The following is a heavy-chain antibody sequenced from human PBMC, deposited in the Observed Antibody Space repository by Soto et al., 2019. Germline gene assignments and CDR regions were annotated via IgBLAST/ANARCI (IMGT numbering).Heavy chain of an antibody. J-gene: IGHJ4*01. CDR1: GYSISSGSY. CDR3: ARARVMVLAGSTFDY. D-gene: IGHD6-19*01. CDR2: IYHGGTT. Sequence: SETLSLTGTVSGYSISSGSYWGWIRQPPGKGPEWIASIYHGGTTFYNPSLKSRITISVDTSHNQFSLNLRSVTAADTAVYYCARARVMVLAGSTFDYWGHGTLVTVSS. V-gene: IGHV4-38-2*02.